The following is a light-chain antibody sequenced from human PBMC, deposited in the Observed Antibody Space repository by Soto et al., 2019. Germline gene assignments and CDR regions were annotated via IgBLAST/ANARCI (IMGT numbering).Light chain of an antibody. CDR3: QQYHRYST. CDR1: QSINAW. J-gene: IGKJ1*01. V-gene: IGKV1-5*01. Sequence: DIQMTQSPSTLSASVGDRVTITCRASQSINAWLAWYQQKPGKAPKLLIYDVSTLYSGVPSRFSGRSSTKEFTPTISRLEYDYSAYYYCQQYHRYSTFGQGTRVDIK. CDR2: DVS.